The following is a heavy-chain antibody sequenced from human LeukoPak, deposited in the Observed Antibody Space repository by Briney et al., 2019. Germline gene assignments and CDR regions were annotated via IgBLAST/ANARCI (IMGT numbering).Heavy chain of an antibody. J-gene: IGHJ4*02. CDR2: IYTSGST. V-gene: IGHV4-4*07. CDR1: GGSISSYY. Sequence: SETLSLTCTVSGGSISSYYWSWIRQPAGKGLEWIGRIYTSGSTNYNPSLKSRVTISVDTSKNQFSLKLSSVTAADTAVYYCARSEVVGFGEFPSHKDYWGQGTLVTVSS. CDR3: ARSEVVGFGEFPSHKDY. D-gene: IGHD3-10*01.